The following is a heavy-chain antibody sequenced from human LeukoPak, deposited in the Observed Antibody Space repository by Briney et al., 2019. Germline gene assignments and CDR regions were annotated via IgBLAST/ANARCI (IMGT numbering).Heavy chain of an antibody. CDR2: INHSGST. V-gene: IGHV4-34*01. CDR1: GGSFSGYY. J-gene: IGHJ6*03. D-gene: IGHD6-6*01. Sequence: PSETLSLTCAVYGGSFSGYYWSWIRQPPGKGLEWIGEINHSGSTNYNPSLKSRVTISVDTSKNQFSLKLSSVTAADTAVYYCARIKTSSSYGRYYYYMDVWGKGTTVTVSS. CDR3: ARIKTSSSYGRYYYYMDV.